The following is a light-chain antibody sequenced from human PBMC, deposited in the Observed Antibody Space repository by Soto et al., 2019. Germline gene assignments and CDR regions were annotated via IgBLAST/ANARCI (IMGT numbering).Light chain of an antibody. Sequence: TQSPATLSVSPGERATLSCRASQTIYSNVAWFQQHPGQPPRLLIFGASSRAIGIPDRFSGSGTETDFTLSITRLEPEDFGVYYCQQYGRSPFNFGQGTRLEIK. CDR2: GAS. CDR1: QTIYSN. J-gene: IGKJ5*01. CDR3: QQYGRSPFN. V-gene: IGKV3-20*01.